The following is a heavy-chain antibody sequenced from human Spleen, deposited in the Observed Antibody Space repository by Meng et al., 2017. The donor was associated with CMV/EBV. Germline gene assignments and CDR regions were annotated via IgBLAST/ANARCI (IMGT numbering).Heavy chain of an antibody. CDR1: GGSISSGGYY. Sequence: QVQLQESGPGLVKPSQTLSLTCTVSGGSISSGGYYWSWIRQHPGKGLEWIGYIYYSGSTYYNPSLKSRVTISVDTSKNQFSLKLSSVTAADTAVYYCARGLAYSSSPRGWFDPWGQGTLVTVSS. CDR2: IYYSGST. J-gene: IGHJ5*02. CDR3: ARGLAYSSSPRGWFDP. D-gene: IGHD6-6*01. V-gene: IGHV4-31*03.